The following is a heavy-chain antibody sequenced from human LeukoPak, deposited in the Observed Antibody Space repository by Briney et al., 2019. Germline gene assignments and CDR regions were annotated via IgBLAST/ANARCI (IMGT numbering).Heavy chain of an antibody. D-gene: IGHD4-17*01. Sequence: GGSLRLSCAASGFTLNYYSMNWVRQAPGKGLEWVSYISSSSSTIYYADSVKGRFTISRDNAKNSLYLQMNSLRAEDTAVYYCARSTVTTPDAFDIWGQGTMVTVSS. V-gene: IGHV3-48*01. J-gene: IGHJ3*02. CDR1: GFTLNYYS. CDR3: ARSTVTTPDAFDI. CDR2: ISSSSSTI.